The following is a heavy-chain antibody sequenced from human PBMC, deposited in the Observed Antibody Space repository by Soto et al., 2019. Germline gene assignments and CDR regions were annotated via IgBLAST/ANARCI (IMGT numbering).Heavy chain of an antibody. CDR1: GFTFSSYS. V-gene: IGHV3-21*01. CDR2: ISSSSSYI. CDR3: AREGIGITGTTDY. J-gene: IGHJ4*02. D-gene: IGHD1-7*01. Sequence: EVQLVESGGGLVKPGGSLRLSCAASGFTFSSYSMNWVRQAPGKGLEWVSSISSSSSYIYYADSVKGRFTISRDNAKNSLYLQMNSLRAEDTAVYYCAREGIGITGTTDYWGQXTLVXVXX.